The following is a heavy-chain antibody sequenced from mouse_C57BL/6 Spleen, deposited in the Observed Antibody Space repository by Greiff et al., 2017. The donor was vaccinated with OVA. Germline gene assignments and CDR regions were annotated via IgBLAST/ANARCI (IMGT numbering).Heavy chain of an antibody. V-gene: IGHV5-6*01. J-gene: IGHJ2*01. Sequence: EVQVVESGGDLVKPGGSLKLSCAASGFTFSSYGMSWVRQTPDKRLEWVATISSGGSYTYYPDSVKGRFTISRDNAKNTLYLQMSSLKSEDTAMYYCARVPTIDYFDYWGQGTTLTVSS. CDR1: GFTFSSYG. D-gene: IGHD2-12*01. CDR2: ISSGGSYT. CDR3: ARVPTIDYFDY.